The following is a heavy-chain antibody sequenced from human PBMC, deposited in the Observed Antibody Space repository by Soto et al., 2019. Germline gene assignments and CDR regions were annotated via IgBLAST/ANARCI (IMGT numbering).Heavy chain of an antibody. D-gene: IGHD2-2*01. CDR3: ARVQAAAPLPSDFYI. CDR2: ISSSSSYI. Sequence: GGSLRLSCAASGFTFSSYSMNWVRQAPGKGLEWISSISSSSSYIYYADSVKGRFTISRDNAKNSLYLQMNSLRAEDTAVYYCARVQAAAPLPSDFYIWGQGTMVTVSS. J-gene: IGHJ3*02. V-gene: IGHV3-21*01. CDR1: GFTFSSYS.